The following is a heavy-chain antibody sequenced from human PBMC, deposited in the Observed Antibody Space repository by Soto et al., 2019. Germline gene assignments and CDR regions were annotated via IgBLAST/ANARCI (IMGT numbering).Heavy chain of an antibody. D-gene: IGHD3-10*01. J-gene: IGHJ2*01. V-gene: IGHV4-39*01. CDR3: VRTVGSSWFFDL. CDR1: NGSITSGDYY. Sequence: QLQLRQSGPGLVQPLETLSLTCTVSNGSITSGDYYWGWIRQSPGTGLEWIGSIFYTGRTSYTPSLQSRVTISVDTSRNQFALKLNSATAADTAVYYCVRTVGSSWFFDLWDRGTLITVSS. CDR2: IFYTGRT.